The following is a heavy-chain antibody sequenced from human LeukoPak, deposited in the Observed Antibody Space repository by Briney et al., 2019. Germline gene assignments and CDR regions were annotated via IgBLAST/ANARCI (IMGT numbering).Heavy chain of an antibody. Sequence: PSETLPLTCSVSGGSISSSSYYWAWIRQPPGKGLEWIGSMYYSGSTYYKPSLKSRVTISVDTSKNQFSLKLSSVTAADTAVYYCARDQSGSRSFDYWGQGTLVTVSS. D-gene: IGHD1-26*01. J-gene: IGHJ4*02. CDR2: MYYSGST. CDR1: GGSISSSSYY. V-gene: IGHV4-39*07. CDR3: ARDQSGSRSFDY.